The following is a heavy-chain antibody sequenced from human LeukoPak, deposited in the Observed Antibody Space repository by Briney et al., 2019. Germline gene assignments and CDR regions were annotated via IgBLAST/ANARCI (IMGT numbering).Heavy chain of an antibody. Sequence: SSETLSLTCTVSGGSMSSYYWSWIRQPPGKGLEWIGYIYYSGTTNYNPSLKSRVTISVDTSKNQFSLKLSSVTAADTAVYYCARLSGWGVGNDYWGQGTLVTVSS. J-gene: IGHJ4*02. CDR1: GGSMSSYY. D-gene: IGHD1-26*01. V-gene: IGHV4-59*01. CDR3: ARLSGWGVGNDY. CDR2: IYYSGTT.